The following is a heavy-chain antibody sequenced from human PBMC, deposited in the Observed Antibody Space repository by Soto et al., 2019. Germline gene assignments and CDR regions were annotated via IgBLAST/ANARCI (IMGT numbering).Heavy chain of an antibody. Sequence: GASVKVSCKASGYTFTSYYMHWVRQAPGQGLEWMGIINPSGGSTSYAQKFQGRVTMTRDTSTSTVYMELSRLRSEDKAGYYWARKGPWAPDGGQGPLVTVSS. CDR2: INPSGGST. D-gene: IGHD3-16*01. J-gene: IGHJ4*02. CDR3: ARKGPWAPD. CDR1: GYTFTSYY. V-gene: IGHV1-46*01.